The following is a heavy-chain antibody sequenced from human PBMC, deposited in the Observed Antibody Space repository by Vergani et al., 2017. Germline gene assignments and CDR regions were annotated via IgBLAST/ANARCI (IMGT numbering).Heavy chain of an antibody. V-gene: IGHV1-69-2*01. D-gene: IGHD4-17*01. Sequence: EVQLVQSGAEVKKPGATMKISCKVSGYTFTDHYMHWVKQAPGKGLEWMGLVDPEDGETIYAEKFKGRVTIAADISTDTAHLELSSLRSEDTAVYYCATPQTVTTGGMEVWCQGTTVIVSS. J-gene: IGHJ6*02. CDR3: ATPQTVTTGGMEV. CDR2: VDPEDGET. CDR1: GYTFTDHY.